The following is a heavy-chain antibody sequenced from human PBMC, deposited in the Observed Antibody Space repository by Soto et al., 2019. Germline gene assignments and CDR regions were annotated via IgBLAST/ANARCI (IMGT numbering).Heavy chain of an antibody. D-gene: IGHD1-7*01. J-gene: IGHJ4*02. CDR3: ARVISITGTTEYFDY. V-gene: IGHV4-38-2*01. CDR2: IYHSGST. CDR1: GYFISSGYY. Sequence: SETLSLTCAVSGYFISSGYYWGWIRQPPGKGLEWIGSIYHSGSTYYNPSLKRRVTISVETSKNQFSLKLSAVTAADTTVYYCARVISITGTTEYFDYWGQGTLVTVSS.